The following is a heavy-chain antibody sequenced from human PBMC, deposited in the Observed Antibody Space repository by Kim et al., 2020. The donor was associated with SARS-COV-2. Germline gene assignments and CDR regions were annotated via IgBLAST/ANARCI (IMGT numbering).Heavy chain of an antibody. J-gene: IGHJ6*02. CDR3: AREDGDSSWYIRISYYYGMDV. Sequence: ASVKVSCKASGYTFTSYAMNWVRQAPGQGLEWMGWINTNTGNPTYAQGFTGRFVFSLDTSVSTAYLQISSLKAEDTAVYYCAREDGDSSWYIRISYYYGMDVWGQGTTVTVSS. V-gene: IGHV7-4-1*02. CDR2: INTNTGNP. D-gene: IGHD6-13*01. CDR1: GYTFTSYA.